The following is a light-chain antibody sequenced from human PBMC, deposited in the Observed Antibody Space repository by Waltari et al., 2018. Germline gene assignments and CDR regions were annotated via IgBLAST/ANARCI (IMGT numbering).Light chain of an antibody. CDR1: QSVRRS. CDR3: QEYVNVPAT. J-gene: IGKJ1*01. Sequence: EIVLTQSPGTLSFSPGDRATLSCRASQSVRRSLTWYQQKPGQAPRLLIYDTSTRATGIPERFSGSGSGTDFSLTISRLEPEDFAVYYWQEYVNVPATFGQGTKVEIK. V-gene: IGKV3-20*01. CDR2: DTS.